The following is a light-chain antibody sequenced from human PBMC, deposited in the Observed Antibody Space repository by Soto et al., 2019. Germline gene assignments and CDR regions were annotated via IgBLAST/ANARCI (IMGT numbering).Light chain of an antibody. CDR1: QSVGSNY. CDR2: AAS. J-gene: IGKJ1*01. V-gene: IGKV3-20*01. CDR3: HQYGTSPWT. Sequence: EVVLTQSPGTLSLSPGERATLSCRASQSVGSNYLAWYQQKPGQAPRLLIFAASSRAAGIPDRCSGSGSGSDFTLTISRLEPEDFAVYYCHQYGTSPWTCGQGSKVEIK.